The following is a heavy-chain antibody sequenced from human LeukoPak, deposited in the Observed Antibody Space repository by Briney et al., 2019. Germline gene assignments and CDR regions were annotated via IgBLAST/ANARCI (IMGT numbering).Heavy chain of an antibody. Sequence: GGSLRLSCAASGFTFSSYAMSWVRQAPGKGLEWVSAISGSGGGTYYADSVKGRFTISRDNSKNTLYLQMNSLRAEDTAVYYCAKDIAVVPAAIGYNWFDPWGQGTLVTVSS. D-gene: IGHD2-2*02. V-gene: IGHV3-23*01. CDR1: GFTFSSYA. J-gene: IGHJ5*02. CDR2: ISGSGGGT. CDR3: AKDIAVVPAAIGYNWFDP.